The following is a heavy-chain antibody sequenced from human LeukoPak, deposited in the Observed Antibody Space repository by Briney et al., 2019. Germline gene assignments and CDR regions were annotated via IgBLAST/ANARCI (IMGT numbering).Heavy chain of an antibody. J-gene: IGHJ5*02. CDR2: IYYSGST. V-gene: IGHV4-39*01. D-gene: IGHD4-17*01. CDR1: GGSISSSSYY. Sequence: NPSETLSLTCTVSGGSISSSSYYWGWIRQPPGKGLEWIGSIYYSGSTYCNPSLKSRVTISVDTSKNQFSLKLSSVTAADTAVYYCARHYHGDYLGNWFDPWGQGTLVTVSS. CDR3: ARHYHGDYLGNWFDP.